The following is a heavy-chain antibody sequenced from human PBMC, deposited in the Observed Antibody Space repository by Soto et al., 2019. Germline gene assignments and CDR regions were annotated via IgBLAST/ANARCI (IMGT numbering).Heavy chain of an antibody. CDR1: GYTFTTYG. Sequence: SVKVSCKASGYTFTTYGISWVRQAPGQGLEWMGRIIPILGTANYAEKFQGRVIITADESTSTAYMEVTGLRSEDTAVYFCARHREAETTFYYAMDVWGQGTTVTVSS. CDR3: ARHREAETTFYYAMDV. D-gene: IGHD4-17*01. V-gene: IGHV1-69*11. CDR2: IIPILGTA. J-gene: IGHJ6*02.